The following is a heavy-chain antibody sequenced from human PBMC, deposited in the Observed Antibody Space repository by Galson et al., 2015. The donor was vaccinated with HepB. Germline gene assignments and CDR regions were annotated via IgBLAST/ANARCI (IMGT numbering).Heavy chain of an antibody. CDR3: ARAPTDSDYYYMDV. CDR1: GFTFSSYA. V-gene: IGHV3-30-3*01. J-gene: IGHJ6*03. CDR2: ISYDGSNK. Sequence: SLRLSCAASGFTFSSYAMHWVRQAPGKGLEWVAVISYDGSNKYYADSVKGRFTISRDNSKNTLYLQMNSLRAEDTAVYYCARAPTDSDYYYMDVWGKGTTVTVSS.